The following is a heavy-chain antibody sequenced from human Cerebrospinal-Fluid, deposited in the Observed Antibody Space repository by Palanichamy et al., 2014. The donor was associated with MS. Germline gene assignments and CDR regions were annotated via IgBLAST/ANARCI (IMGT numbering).Heavy chain of an antibody. D-gene: IGHD4-11*01. Sequence: QLQLQESGPRLVKPSETLSLTCTVSGGSISSGSYYWVWIRQPPGKGLEWIGSLYSSGSTYYNPSLKSRVTISVDTSKNQFSLNLNSVTAADTAVYYCARSDFSNTVDYWGQGTLVTVSS. V-gene: IGHV4-39*01. CDR2: LYSSGST. CDR1: GGSISSGSYY. CDR3: ARSDFSNTVDY. J-gene: IGHJ4*02.